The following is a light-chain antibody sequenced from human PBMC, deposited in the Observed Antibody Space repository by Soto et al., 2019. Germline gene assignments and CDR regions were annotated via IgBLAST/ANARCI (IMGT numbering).Light chain of an antibody. J-gene: IGKJ5*01. Sequence: EIQITQSPSSVSASVGDRVTSACRASQGVSTWLAWYQQKPGKAPNLLIYTASSLQSGVPSRFSGSGSGADFTLTINGLQPEEFATYYCQQAASFPITFGQGTRLEIK. CDR3: QQAASFPIT. V-gene: IGKV1-12*01. CDR2: TAS. CDR1: QGVSTW.